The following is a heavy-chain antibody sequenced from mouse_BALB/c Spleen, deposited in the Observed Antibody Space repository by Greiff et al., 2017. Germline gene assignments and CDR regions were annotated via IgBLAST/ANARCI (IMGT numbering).Heavy chain of an antibody. D-gene: IGHD2-14*01. CDR3: ARREGYRFYYFDY. CDR2: INPYNDGT. J-gene: IGHJ2*01. V-gene: IGHV1-14*01. Sequence: EVQGVESGPELVKPGASVKMSCKASGYTFTSYVMHWVKQKPGQGLEWIGYINPYNDGTKYNEKFKGKATLTSDKSSSTAYMELSSLTSEDSAVYYCARREGYRFYYFDYWGQGTTLTVSS. CDR1: GYTFTSYV.